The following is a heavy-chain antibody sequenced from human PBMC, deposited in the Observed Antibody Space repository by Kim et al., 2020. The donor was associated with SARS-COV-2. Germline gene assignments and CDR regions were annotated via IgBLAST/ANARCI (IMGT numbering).Heavy chain of an antibody. V-gene: IGHV1-18*04. CDR2: IGPYNGNT. D-gene: IGHD6-6*01. J-gene: IGHJ6*02. Sequence: ASVKVSCKASGYTFIHYGISWVRQAPGQGLEWMGWIGPYNGNTNFAQKLQGRVTMTTETSTSTAYMELRSLISDDTAVYYCVRDTVRYSSSSEYYYYYGMDVWGQGTTVTVSS. CDR3: VRDTVRYSSSSEYYYYYGMDV. CDR1: GYTFIHYG.